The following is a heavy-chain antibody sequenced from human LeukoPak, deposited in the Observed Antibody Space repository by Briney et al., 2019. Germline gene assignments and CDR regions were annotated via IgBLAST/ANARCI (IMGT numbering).Heavy chain of an antibody. Sequence: SETLSLTCTVSGGSISSGSYYWSWIRQPAGKGLEWIGRIYTSGSTNYNPSLKGRVTISVDTSKNQFSLKLSSVTAADTAVYYCARSTYYDFWSGYRYPNPFFDYWGQGTLVTVSS. V-gene: IGHV4-61*02. J-gene: IGHJ4*02. D-gene: IGHD3-3*01. CDR3: ARSTYYDFWSGYRYPNPFFDY. CDR2: IYTSGST. CDR1: GGSISSGSYY.